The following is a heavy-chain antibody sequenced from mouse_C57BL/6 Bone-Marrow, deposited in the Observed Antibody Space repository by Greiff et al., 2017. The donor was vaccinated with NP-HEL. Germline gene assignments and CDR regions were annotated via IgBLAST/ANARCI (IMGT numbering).Heavy chain of an antibody. CDR2: IDPSDSYT. D-gene: IGHD2-3*01. V-gene: IGHV1-69*01. J-gene: IGHJ2*01. CDR1: GYTFTSYW. Sequence: QVQLQQPGAELVMPGASVKLSCKASGYTFTSYWMHWVKQRPGQGLEWIGEIDPSDSYTNYNQKFKGKSTLTVDKSSSTAYMQLCSLTSEDSAVYYCARDGYYVGFDYGGQGTTLTVSS. CDR3: ARDGYYVGFDY.